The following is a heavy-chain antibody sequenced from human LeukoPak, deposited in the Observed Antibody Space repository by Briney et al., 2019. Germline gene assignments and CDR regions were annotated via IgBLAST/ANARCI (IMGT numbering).Heavy chain of an antibody. CDR3: AREPRDGYNRLDY. Sequence: PSETLSLTCAVYGGSFSGFYWSWIRQPPGKGLEWIGQVSHRGSSNYNPSLKSRVTMSVDTSNNQFSLKLSSVTAADTAVYYCAREPRDGYNRLDYWGQGTLVTVSS. D-gene: IGHD5-24*01. V-gene: IGHV4-34*01. CDR2: VSHRGSS. J-gene: IGHJ4*02. CDR1: GGSFSGFY.